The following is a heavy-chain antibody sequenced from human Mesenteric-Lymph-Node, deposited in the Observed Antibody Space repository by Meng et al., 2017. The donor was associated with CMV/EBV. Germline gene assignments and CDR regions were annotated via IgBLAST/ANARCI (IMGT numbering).Heavy chain of an antibody. CDR2: IYYSGST. D-gene: IGHD3-16*01. V-gene: IGHV4-39*01. J-gene: IGHJ4*02. Sequence: YYWGWIRQPTGKGLEWIGSIYYSGSTYYNPSLKSRVTISVDTSKNQFSLKLSSVTAADTAVYYCASSRSRRYYDYVWGSPPPYYFDYWGQGTLVTVSS. CDR3: ASSRSRRYYDYVWGSPPPYYFDY. CDR1: YY.